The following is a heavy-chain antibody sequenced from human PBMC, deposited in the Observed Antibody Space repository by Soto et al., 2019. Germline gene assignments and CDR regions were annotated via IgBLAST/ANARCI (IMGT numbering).Heavy chain of an antibody. Sequence: QVQLQESGPGLVKPSETLSLTCTVSGGSISGGIYYWSWVRQSPGKGLEWIGYIVHSGSTFYNPSLGSRVTISVDTSKNQFSLRLSSVTAADTAMYYCAREIIPLTTDWYFDLWGRGTLVTVSS. J-gene: IGHJ2*01. CDR2: IVHSGST. CDR3: AREIIPLTTDWYFDL. V-gene: IGHV4-30-4*01. D-gene: IGHD4-17*01. CDR1: GGSISGGIYY.